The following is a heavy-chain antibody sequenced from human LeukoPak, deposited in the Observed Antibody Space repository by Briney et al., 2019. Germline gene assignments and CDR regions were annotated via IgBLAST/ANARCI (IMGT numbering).Heavy chain of an antibody. CDR1: GFSFTSYY. D-gene: IGHD1-26*01. CDR3: AREGSYTGSDTNDH. CDR2: IYPGDSNA. Sequence: PGESLKISCKTSGFSFTSYYIGWVRQMPGKGLEWMGIIYPGDSNARYGPSFQGQVTMSVDKSISTAYLQWSSLRASDTAMYYCAREGSYTGSDTNDHWGQGTLVTVSS. V-gene: IGHV5-51*03. J-gene: IGHJ4*02.